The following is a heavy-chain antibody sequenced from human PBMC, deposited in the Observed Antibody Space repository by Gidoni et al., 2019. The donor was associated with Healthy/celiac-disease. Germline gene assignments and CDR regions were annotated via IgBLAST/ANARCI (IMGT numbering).Heavy chain of an antibody. J-gene: IGHJ4*02. CDR3: ARDEGQNYFDY. CDR1: GFTFSSYA. Sequence: QVQLVESGGGVVQPGSSGFTFSSYAMHWVRQAPGKGLEWVAVISYDGSNKYYADSVKGRFTISRDNSKNTLYLQMNSLRAEDTAVYYCARDEGQNYFDYWGQGTLVTVSS. CDR2: ISYDGSNK. V-gene: IGHV3-30-3*01.